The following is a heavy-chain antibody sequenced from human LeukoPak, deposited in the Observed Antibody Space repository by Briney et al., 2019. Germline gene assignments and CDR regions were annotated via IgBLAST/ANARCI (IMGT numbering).Heavy chain of an antibody. Sequence: QPGGSLRLSCATSGFTFNTYEMNWVRQAPGKGLEWISYMTISGTSTYYADSVKGRFTISRDNVKNALSLQMNSLRAEDTAVYYCVVHYPTSCYWGQGTLVTVSS. J-gene: IGHJ4*02. CDR2: MTISGTST. CDR1: GFTFNTYE. D-gene: IGHD3-10*01. CDR3: VVHYPTSCY. V-gene: IGHV3-48*03.